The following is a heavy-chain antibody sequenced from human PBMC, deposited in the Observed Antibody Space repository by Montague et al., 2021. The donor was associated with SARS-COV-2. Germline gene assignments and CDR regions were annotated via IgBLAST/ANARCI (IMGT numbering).Heavy chain of an antibody. Sequence: SETLSPTCTVSGASISSSSYYWGWIRQPPGKGLEWIGSIYYSGSTYYNPPLKSRVTISVDTSENQFSLKLSSVTAADTAVYYCARHYYDSSGYYSPWYFDLWGRGTLVTVSS. CDR1: GASISSSSYY. V-gene: IGHV4-39*01. D-gene: IGHD3-22*01. CDR3: ARHYYDSSGYYSPWYFDL. CDR2: IYYSGST. J-gene: IGHJ2*01.